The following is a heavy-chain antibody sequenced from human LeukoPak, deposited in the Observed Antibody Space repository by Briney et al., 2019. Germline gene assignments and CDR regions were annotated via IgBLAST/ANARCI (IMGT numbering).Heavy chain of an antibody. Sequence: GESLRISCKGSGYRFANYWISWVRQLPGKGLEWMGRIDPSDSYTNYSPSFEGHVTISADKSISTAYLQWSSLKASDTAVYFCVRHEQWLVHEYWGQGTLVTASS. CDR3: VRHEQWLVHEY. J-gene: IGHJ4*02. D-gene: IGHD6-19*01. V-gene: IGHV5-10-1*01. CDR1: GYRFANYW. CDR2: IDPSDSYT.